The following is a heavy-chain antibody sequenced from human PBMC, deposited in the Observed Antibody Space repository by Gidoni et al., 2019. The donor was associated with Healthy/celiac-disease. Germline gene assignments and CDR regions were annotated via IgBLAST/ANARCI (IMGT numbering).Heavy chain of an antibody. CDR2: IRSKANSYAT. Sequence: EEQLVESGGGMVQPGGSLKLSCEASGFTFSGSAMHCVRQASGQGLEWVCRIRSKANSYATAYAASVKGRFTISRDDSKNTAYLQTNSLKTEDTAVYYCTTNDYWGQGTLVTVSS. J-gene: IGHJ4*02. CDR1: GFTFSGSA. CDR3: TTNDY. V-gene: IGHV3-73*01.